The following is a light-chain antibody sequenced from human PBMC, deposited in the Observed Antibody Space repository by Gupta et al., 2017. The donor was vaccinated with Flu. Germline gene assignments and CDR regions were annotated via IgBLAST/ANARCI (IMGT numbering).Light chain of an antibody. CDR3: SSDTSRSTVV. Sequence: QSALTQPASVSGSPGQSITISCTGTSSDVGGYNSVSWYQQHPGKAPKLMIYEVSNRPSGYCHRFSGSKSGNTASLTISGLQAEDEADYYCSSDTSRSTVVFGGGTRLSVL. CDR1: SSDVGGYNS. V-gene: IGLV2-14*01. CDR2: EVS. J-gene: IGLJ2*01.